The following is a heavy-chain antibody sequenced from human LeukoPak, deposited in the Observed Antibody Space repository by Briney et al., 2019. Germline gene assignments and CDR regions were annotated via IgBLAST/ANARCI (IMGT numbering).Heavy chain of an antibody. CDR3: ARELFDFDY. V-gene: IGHV3-23*01. D-gene: IGHD3-10*01. CDR1: GFTFDNFA. CDR2: ITGSGGST. J-gene: IGHJ4*02. Sequence: HPGGSLRLSCAPSGFTFDNFAMTWVRQAPGKGLEWVSEITGSGGSTYYADPVKDRFTISRDNSKNTLYLQMNSLRAEDTAIYYCARELFDFDYWGQGTLVTVSS.